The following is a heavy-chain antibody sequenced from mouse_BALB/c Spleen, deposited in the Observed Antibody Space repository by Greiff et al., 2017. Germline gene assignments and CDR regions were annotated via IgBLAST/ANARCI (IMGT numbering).Heavy chain of an antibody. CDR3: ARSPLRDYAMDY. V-gene: IGHV5-6-5*01. CDR1: GFTFSSYA. Sequence: EVKLMESGGGLVKPGGSLKLSCAASGFTFSSYAMSWVRQTPEKRLEWVASISSGGSTYYPDSVKGRFTISRDNARNILYLQMSSLRSEDTAMYYCARSPLRDYAMDYWGQGTSVTVSS. CDR2: ISSGGST. J-gene: IGHJ4*01. D-gene: IGHD1-1*01.